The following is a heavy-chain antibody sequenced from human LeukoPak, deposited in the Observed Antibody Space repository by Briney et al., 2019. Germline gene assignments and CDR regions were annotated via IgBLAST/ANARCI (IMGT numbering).Heavy chain of an antibody. CDR1: GFTFSTSA. V-gene: IGHV3-21*01. J-gene: IGHJ4*02. Sequence: GGSLRLSCAGSGFTFSTSAMNWVRQVPGKGLEWVSSIDYDGSHIYYSASVKGRFSISRDNARDSVYLQMDSLRTEDKAVYYCARNPKRYLRTGHYDYWGQGTLVIVSS. D-gene: IGHD3-10*02. CDR2: IDYDGSHI. CDR3: ARNPKRYLRTGHYDY.